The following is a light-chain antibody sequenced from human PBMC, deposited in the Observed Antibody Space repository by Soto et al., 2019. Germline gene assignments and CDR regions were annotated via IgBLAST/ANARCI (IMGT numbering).Light chain of an antibody. Sequence: QSALTQPPSVSGSPGQSVTISCTGTSSDVGSYNRVSWYQQPPGTAPKLMIYEVSNRPSGVPDRFSGSKSGNTASLTISGLQAEDEADYYCSLYTSSLAWVFGGGTKVTVL. CDR2: EVS. J-gene: IGLJ3*02. CDR3: SLYTSSLAWV. CDR1: SSDVGSYNR. V-gene: IGLV2-18*01.